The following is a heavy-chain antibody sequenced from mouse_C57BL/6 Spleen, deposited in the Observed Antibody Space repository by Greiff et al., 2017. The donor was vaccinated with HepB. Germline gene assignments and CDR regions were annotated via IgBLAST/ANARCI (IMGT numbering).Heavy chain of an antibody. V-gene: IGHV3-6*01. J-gene: IGHJ4*01. CDR1: GYSITSGYY. CDR3: ASGGGAMDY. Sequence: EVQLKESGPGLVKPSQSLSLTCSVTGYSITSGYYWNWIRQFPGNKLEWMGYISYDGSNNYNPSLKNRISITRDTSKNQFFLKLNSVTTEDTATYYCASGGGAMDYWGQGTSVTVSS. CDR2: ISYDGSN.